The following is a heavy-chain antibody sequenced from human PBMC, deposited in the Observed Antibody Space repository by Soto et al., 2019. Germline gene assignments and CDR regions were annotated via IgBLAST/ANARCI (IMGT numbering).Heavy chain of an antibody. Sequence: QVQLVQSGAEVKKPGSSVKVSCKASGGTFRSYAISWVRQAPGQGLEWMVGIIPIFGTANYTQKFQGRFTITADESTSTAYMELSSLRSEDTAVYYCAIPGVVVTPNDAFDIWGQGTMVTVSS. CDR3: AIPGVVVTPNDAFDI. J-gene: IGHJ3*02. CDR1: GGTFRSYA. V-gene: IGHV1-69*01. CDR2: IIPIFGTA. D-gene: IGHD3-22*01.